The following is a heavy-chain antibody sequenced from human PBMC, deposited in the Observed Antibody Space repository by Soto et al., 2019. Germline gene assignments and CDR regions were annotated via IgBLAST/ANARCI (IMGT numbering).Heavy chain of an antibody. V-gene: IGHV1-69*04. CDR1: GGTFSSYP. CDR3: ARDLDITGVNENWFDL. J-gene: IGHJ5*02. Sequence: QFQLVQSGAEVQKPGSSVQVSCNASGGTFSSYPIRWGRQAPGQGTEWMGRIIPILGIANYAQKFQGTVTITADKSTSTAYMELSSVRSEDTFLYYWARDLDITGVNENWFDLWGQGTLVTVS. D-gene: IGHD1-20*01. CDR2: IIPILGIA.